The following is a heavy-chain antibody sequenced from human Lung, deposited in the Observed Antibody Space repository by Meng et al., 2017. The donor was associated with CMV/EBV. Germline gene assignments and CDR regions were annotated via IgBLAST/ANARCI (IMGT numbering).Heavy chain of an antibody. CDR2: IIPIFGTA. J-gene: IGHJ6*02. CDR1: GGTFSSYA. CDR3: ASKAGVVPAAIPVYYYYGMDV. V-gene: IGHV1-69*05. D-gene: IGHD2-2*02. Sequence: KISXKASGGTFSSYAISWVRQAPGQGLEWMGGIIPIFGTANYAQKFQGRVTITTDESTSTAYMELSSLRSEDTAVYYCASKAGVVPAAIPVYYYYGMDVWGQGXTVTVSS.